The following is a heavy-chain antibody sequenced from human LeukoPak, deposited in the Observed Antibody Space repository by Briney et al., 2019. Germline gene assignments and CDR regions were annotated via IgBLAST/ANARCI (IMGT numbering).Heavy chain of an antibody. CDR1: GGSFSGYY. CDR2: INHSGST. Sequence: SETLSLTCAVYGGSFSGYYWSWIRQPPGKGLEWIGEINHSGSTNYNPSLKSRVTISVDTSKNQFSLKLSSVTAADTAVYYCARGLGGNSDAFDIWGQGTMVTVSS. J-gene: IGHJ3*02. D-gene: IGHD4-23*01. V-gene: IGHV4-34*01. CDR3: ARGLGGNSDAFDI.